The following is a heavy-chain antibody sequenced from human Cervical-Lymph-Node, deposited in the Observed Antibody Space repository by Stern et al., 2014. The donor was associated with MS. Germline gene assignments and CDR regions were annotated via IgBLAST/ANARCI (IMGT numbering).Heavy chain of an antibody. J-gene: IGHJ4*02. Sequence: QVTLQESGPTLVKSTQTLTLTCTFSGFSLTTRGVGVGWIRQPPGKALEWLALIYWNDEKRYSPSLKSRLTIAKDTSKNQVVLTMTDMDPLDTATYYCLDPAYWGQGALVTVSS. CDR2: IYWNDEK. CDR3: LDPAY. V-gene: IGHV2-5*01. CDR1: GFSLTTRGVG.